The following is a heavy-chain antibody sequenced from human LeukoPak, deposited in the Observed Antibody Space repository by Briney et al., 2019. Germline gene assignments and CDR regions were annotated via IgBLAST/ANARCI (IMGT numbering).Heavy chain of an antibody. CDR1: GFTFSSYA. CDR3: AEKYNTGLDP. V-gene: IGHV3-30*04. CDR2: ISYDGSNK. Sequence: QSGGSLRLSCAASGFTFSSYAMHWVRQAPGKGLEWVAVISYDGSNKYYTDSVKGRFTISRDNSKNTLYLQMNSLRAEDTAVYYCAEKYNTGLDPWGQGTLVTVSS. J-gene: IGHJ5*02. D-gene: IGHD1-14*01.